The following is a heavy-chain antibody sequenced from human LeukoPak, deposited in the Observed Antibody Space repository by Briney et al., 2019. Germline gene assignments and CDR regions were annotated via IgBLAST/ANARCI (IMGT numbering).Heavy chain of an antibody. Sequence: PGGSLRLSCAASGFTFSSYAMHWVRQAPGKGLEWVAVISYDGSNKYYADSVKGRFTISRDNSKNTLYLQMNSLRAEDTAVYYCAKEGRYSSSWYFSGYYYGMDVWGQGTTVTVSS. D-gene: IGHD6-13*01. J-gene: IGHJ6*02. V-gene: IGHV3-30-3*01. CDR1: GFTFSSYA. CDR2: ISYDGSNK. CDR3: AKEGRYSSSWYFSGYYYGMDV.